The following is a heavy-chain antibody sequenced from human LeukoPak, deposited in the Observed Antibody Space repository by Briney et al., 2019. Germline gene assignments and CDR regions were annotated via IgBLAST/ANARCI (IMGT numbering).Heavy chain of an antibody. CDR1: GGSISSYY. CDR2: INHSGSA. J-gene: IGHJ5*01. V-gene: IGHV4-34*01. CDR3: ARRPRGVIIKTWFDS. Sequence: SETLSLTCTVSGGSISSYYWSWIRQPPGKGLEWIGEINHSGSANYNPSLKSRVAILLDTSKNQFSLNLSSVTAADTAVYYCARRPRGVIIKTWFDSWGQGTLVTVSS. D-gene: IGHD3-10*01.